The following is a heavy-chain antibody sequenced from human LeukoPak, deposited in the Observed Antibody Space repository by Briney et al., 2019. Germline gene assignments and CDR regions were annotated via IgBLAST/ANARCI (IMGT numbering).Heavy chain of an antibody. CDR3: ARDSKYCGGDCHNLIDY. D-gene: IGHD2-21*02. V-gene: IGHV3-11*05. J-gene: IGHJ4*02. Sequence: PGGSLRLSCAASGFTFSDYYMSWIRQAPGKGLEWVPYISSSSSYTNYADSVKGRFTISRDNAKNSLYLQMNSLRAEDTAVYYCARDSKYCGGDCHNLIDYWGQGTLVTVSS. CDR1: GFTFSDYY. CDR2: ISSSSSYT.